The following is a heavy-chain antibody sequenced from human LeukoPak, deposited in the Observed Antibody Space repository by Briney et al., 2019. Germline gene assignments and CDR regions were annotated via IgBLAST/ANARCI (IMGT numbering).Heavy chain of an antibody. Sequence: SETLSLTCTVSGGSINSGGYYWSWIRQRPGKGLEYFGYIYSSGSTYYNPSLKSRVTISMDTSKNQFSLTLTSVTAADTAVYYCARESGYSGGPFDCWGQGTLVTVSS. J-gene: IGHJ4*02. CDR3: ARESGYSGGPFDC. CDR2: IYSSGST. D-gene: IGHD6-19*01. V-gene: IGHV4-31*03. CDR1: GGSINSGGYY.